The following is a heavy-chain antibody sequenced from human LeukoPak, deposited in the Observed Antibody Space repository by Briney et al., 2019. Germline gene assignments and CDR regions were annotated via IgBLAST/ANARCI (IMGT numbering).Heavy chain of an antibody. Sequence: ASVKVSCKASGYTFTSYGISWVRQAPGQGLEWMGWISAYNGNTNYAQKLQGRVTMTTDTSTSTAYMELRSLRSDDTAVYYCAREALIEGFYYHMDVWGKGTTVTVSS. V-gene: IGHV1-18*01. D-gene: IGHD3-22*01. CDR2: ISAYNGNT. CDR1: GYTFTSYG. CDR3: AREALIEGFYYHMDV. J-gene: IGHJ6*03.